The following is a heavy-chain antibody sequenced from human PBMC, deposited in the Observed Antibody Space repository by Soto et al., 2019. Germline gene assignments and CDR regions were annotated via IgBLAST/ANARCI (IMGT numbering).Heavy chain of an antibody. V-gene: IGHV1-18*01. CDR1: GYTFTSYG. J-gene: IGHJ6*02. D-gene: IGHD3-10*01. Sequence: ASVKVSXKASGYTFTSYGISWVRQAPGQGLEWMGWISAYNGNTNYAQKLQGRVTMTTDTSTSTAYMELRSLRSDDTAVYYCARDGGVRGVILLGGMDVWGQGTTVTVSS. CDR2: ISAYNGNT. CDR3: ARDGGVRGVILLGGMDV.